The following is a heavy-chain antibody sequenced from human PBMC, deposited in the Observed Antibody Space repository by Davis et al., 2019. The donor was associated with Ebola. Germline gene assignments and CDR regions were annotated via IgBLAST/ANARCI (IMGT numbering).Heavy chain of an antibody. CDR2: ISTNTGGT. CDR3: ASLGYCSSTSCYDALDI. Sequence: ASVKVSCKASGYTFTDSYIHWVRQAPGQGLEWMGWISTNTGGTNYAQKFHGRVTMTRDTSISAAYMELSRLRSDDTAVYYCASLGYCSSTSCYDALDIWGQGTMVTVSS. CDR1: GYTFTDSY. J-gene: IGHJ3*02. D-gene: IGHD2-2*01. V-gene: IGHV1-2*02.